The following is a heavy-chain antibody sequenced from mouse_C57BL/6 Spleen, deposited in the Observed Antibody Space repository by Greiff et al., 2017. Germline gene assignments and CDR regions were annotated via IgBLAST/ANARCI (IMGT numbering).Heavy chain of an antibody. CDR2: ISSGRSTI. CDR3: ARRGLPGAMDY. CDR1: GFTFSDYG. V-gene: IGHV5-17*01. J-gene: IGHJ4*01. D-gene: IGHD3-1*01. Sequence: EVKVVESGGGLVKPGGSLKLSCAASGFTFSDYGLHWVLQAPGKGLERVAYISSGRSTIYYADTVKGRFTISRDNAKTTLFLHMTSLRSEDTAMYYCARRGLPGAMDYWGQGTSVTVSS.